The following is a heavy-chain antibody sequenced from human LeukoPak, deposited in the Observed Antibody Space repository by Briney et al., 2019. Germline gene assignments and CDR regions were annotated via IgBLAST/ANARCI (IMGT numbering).Heavy chain of an antibody. CDR3: AKSLFARIVVVPAAPFDP. CDR1: GFTFSSYA. Sequence: PGGPLRLSCAASGFTFSSYAMNWVRQAPGKGLEWVSVVSGNGVSTYYADSVKGRFTISRDNTKNTLYLQMNSLRAEDTAVYYCAKSLFARIVVVPAAPFDPWGQGTLVTVSS. D-gene: IGHD2-2*01. V-gene: IGHV3-23*01. CDR2: VSGNGVST. J-gene: IGHJ5*02.